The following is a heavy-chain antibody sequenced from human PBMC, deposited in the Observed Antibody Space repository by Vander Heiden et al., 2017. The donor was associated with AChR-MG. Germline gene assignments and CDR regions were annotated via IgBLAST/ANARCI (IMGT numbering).Heavy chain of an antibody. J-gene: IGHJ4*02. V-gene: IGHV4-31*03. CDR3: ARVNGDHRRDYFDY. CDR2: IYYSGST. CDR1: GGSIRRGGYY. D-gene: IGHD4-17*01. Sequence: QVQLQESGPGLVKPSQTLSLTCTVSGGSIRRGGYYWSWIRQHPGKGLEWIGYIYYSGSTYYNPSLKSRVTISVDTSKNQFSLKLSSVTAADTAVYYCARVNGDHRRDYFDYWGQGTLVTVSS.